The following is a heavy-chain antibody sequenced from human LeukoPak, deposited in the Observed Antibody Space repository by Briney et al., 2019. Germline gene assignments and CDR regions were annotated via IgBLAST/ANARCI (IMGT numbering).Heavy chain of an antibody. Sequence: ASVKVSCKASGYTLSRYGISWARQAPGQGLEWMGWVSGNNDNIDYAEKFQGRITMTTDTSTSTAYMELRSLTSDDTAIYYCAKYGTGYFDYWGQGTLITVSS. CDR3: AKYGTGYFDY. CDR1: GYTLSRYG. CDR2: VSGNNDNI. D-gene: IGHD2-8*02. V-gene: IGHV1-18*01. J-gene: IGHJ4*02.